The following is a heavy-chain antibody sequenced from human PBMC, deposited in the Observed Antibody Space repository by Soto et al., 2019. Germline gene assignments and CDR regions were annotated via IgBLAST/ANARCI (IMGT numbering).Heavy chain of an antibody. J-gene: IGHJ4*02. Sequence: SETLSLTCTVSGVSITSYFWSWIRQTPGKGLDWIGSISFSGATYSNPSLKGRAALSVDTSENHLSLTLNSVTSADTAVYYCARDTYYDSSGYQYPDFDYWGQGTLVTVSS. V-gene: IGHV4-59*01. CDR2: ISFSGAT. D-gene: IGHD3-22*01. CDR3: ARDTYYDSSGYQYPDFDY. CDR1: GVSITSYF.